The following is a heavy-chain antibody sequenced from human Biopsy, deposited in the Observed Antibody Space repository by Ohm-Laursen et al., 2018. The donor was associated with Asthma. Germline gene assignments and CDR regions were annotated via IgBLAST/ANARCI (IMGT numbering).Heavy chain of an antibody. V-gene: IGHV1-69*05. CDR2: IIPIVGTT. J-gene: IGHJ2*01. Sequence: SSVKVSCKASGGTFSSDAIGWVRQAPGQGLEWMGGIIPIVGTTAYAQKFQGRVTITTDEATSTAYMELSSLRSEDTAVYYCARDQGDFWFFDLWGRGSLVTVSS. D-gene: IGHD3-16*01. CDR3: ARDQGDFWFFDL. CDR1: GGTFSSDA.